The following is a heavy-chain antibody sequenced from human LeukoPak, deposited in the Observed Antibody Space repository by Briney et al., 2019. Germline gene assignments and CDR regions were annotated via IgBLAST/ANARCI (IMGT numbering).Heavy chain of an antibody. D-gene: IGHD3-9*01. CDR2: IYYSGST. V-gene: IGHV4-59*01. CDR1: GGSISSYY. J-gene: IGHJ4*02. CDR3: AKGRVLTGYHYLYYFDY. Sequence: PSETLSLTCTVSGGSISSYYWSWIRQPPGKGLEWIGYIYYSGSTNYSPSLKSRVTISVDTSKNQFSLKLSSVTAADTAVYYCAKGRVLTGYHYLYYFDYWGQGALVTVSS.